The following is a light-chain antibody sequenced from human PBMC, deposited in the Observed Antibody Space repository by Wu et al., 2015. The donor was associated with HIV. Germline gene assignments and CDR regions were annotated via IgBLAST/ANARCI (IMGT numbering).Light chain of an antibody. CDR1: QSVSSNY. CDR2: GAS. CDR3: QQYGSSPVLT. V-gene: IGKV3-20*01. J-gene: IGKJ4*01. Sequence: ETVLTQSPGTLSLSPGERATLSCRASQSVSSNYLAWYQQKPGQAPRLLIYGASSRATGIPDRFSGSGSGTDFTLTISRLETEDFAVYYCQQYGSSPVLTFGGGTKVEIK.